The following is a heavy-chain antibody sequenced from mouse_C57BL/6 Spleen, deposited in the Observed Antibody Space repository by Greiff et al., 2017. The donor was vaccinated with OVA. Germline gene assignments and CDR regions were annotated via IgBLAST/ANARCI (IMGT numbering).Heavy chain of an antibody. CDR1: GYTFTSYD. V-gene: IGHV1-85*01. J-gene: IGHJ2*01. CDR3: ASRITTAKGY. Sequence: VQLQESGPELVKPGASVKLSCKASGYTFTSYDINWVKQRPGQGPAGIGWFYPRDGSTKYNEKFKGKATLTVDTSSRTAYMELHSLTSEDSAVYFCASRITTAKGYWGQGTTLTVSS. D-gene: IGHD1-2*01. CDR2: FYPRDGST.